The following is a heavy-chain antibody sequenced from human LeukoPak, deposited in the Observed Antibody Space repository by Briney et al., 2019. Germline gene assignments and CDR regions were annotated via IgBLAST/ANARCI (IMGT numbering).Heavy chain of an antibody. CDR3: ARVSFYRDWNYVAYYYMDV. V-gene: IGHV1-46*01. J-gene: IGHJ6*03. CDR2: INPSGGSA. Sequence: ASVKVSCKASGYTFTSYYMHWVRQAPGQGLEWMGIINPSGGSASYAQKFQGRVTMTRDTSTSTVYMELSSLRSEDTAVYYCARVSFYRDWNYVAYYYMDVWGKGTTVTVSS. D-gene: IGHD1-7*01. CDR1: GYTFTSYY.